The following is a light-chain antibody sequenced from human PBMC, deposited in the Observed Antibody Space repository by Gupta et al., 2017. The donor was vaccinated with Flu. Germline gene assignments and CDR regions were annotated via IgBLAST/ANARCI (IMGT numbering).Light chain of an antibody. CDR3: QQYNSNPGT. CDR2: RAS. J-gene: IGKJ1*01. Sequence: DIQMTQSPSTLSASVGDRVTITCRASQSISSWLAWYQQKPGKAPKLLIYRASSLESGVPSRFSGSGSGTEFTLTISSLQTDDVATYYCQQYNSNPGTFGQGTKVEIK. CDR1: QSISSW. V-gene: IGKV1-5*03.